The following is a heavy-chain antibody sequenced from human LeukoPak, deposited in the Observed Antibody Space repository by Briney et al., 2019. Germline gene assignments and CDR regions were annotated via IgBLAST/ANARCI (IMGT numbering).Heavy chain of an antibody. CDR3: AKDPHTGIAPDY. D-gene: IGHD5-18*01. Sequence: PSETLSLTCTVSGGSISSSNYYWGWVRQPPGKGLEWIGNVFYSGSTHYNPSLKSRVTISVDTSKNQFSLKLTYVTAADTAVYYCAKDPHTGIAPDYWGQGTLVTVSS. V-gene: IGHV4-39*07. CDR1: GGSISSSNYY. CDR2: VFYSGST. J-gene: IGHJ4*02.